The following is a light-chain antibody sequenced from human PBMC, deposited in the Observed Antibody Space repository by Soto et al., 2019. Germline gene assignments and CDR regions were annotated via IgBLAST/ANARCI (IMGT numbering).Light chain of an antibody. J-gene: IGLJ3*02. CDR1: SSDVGGYKY. Sequence: QSALTQPASVSGSPGQSITISCTGTSSDVGGYKYVSWYQQHPDKAPKLIIFEVSNRPSGISSRFSGSKSGNTASLTISGLQAEDEADYYCTSFTTTNIWVFGGGTKVTVL. CDR2: EVS. V-gene: IGLV2-14*01. CDR3: TSFTTTNIWV.